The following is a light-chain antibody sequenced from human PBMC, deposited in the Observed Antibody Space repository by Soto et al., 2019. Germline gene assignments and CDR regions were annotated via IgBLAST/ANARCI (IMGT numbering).Light chain of an antibody. CDR3: QQYGDWPRT. J-gene: IGKJ4*01. CDR2: ASS. CDR1: QSVGSN. Sequence: EIVLSQSPATMSVSPGERATLSCSASQSVGSNFAWYQQKPGQAPRLLIFASSTRATGVPARFSGSGSGTELTLTISSLQSEDFAVYYCQQYGDWPRTFGGGANVEIE. V-gene: IGKV3-15*01.